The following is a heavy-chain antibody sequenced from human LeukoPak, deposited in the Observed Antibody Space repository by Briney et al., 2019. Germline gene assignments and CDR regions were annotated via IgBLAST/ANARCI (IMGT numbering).Heavy chain of an antibody. CDR1: GFTFSSYG. Sequence: GGTLRLSCAASGFTFSSYGMSWVRQAPGKGLEWVSAISGSGGSTYYADSVKGRFTISGDNSKNTLYLQMNSLRAEDTAVYYCAKSEEHYYDSSGYYPIFDYWGQGTLVTVSS. J-gene: IGHJ4*02. CDR2: ISGSGGST. D-gene: IGHD3-22*01. CDR3: AKSEEHYYDSSGYYPIFDY. V-gene: IGHV3-23*01.